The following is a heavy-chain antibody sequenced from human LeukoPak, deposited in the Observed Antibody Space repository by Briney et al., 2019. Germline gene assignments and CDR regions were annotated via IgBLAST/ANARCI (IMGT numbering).Heavy chain of an antibody. Sequence: ASVKVPCKVSGYTLTELSMHWVRQAPGKGLEWMGGFDPEDGGTIYAQKFQGRVTMTEDTSTDTAYMELSSLRSEDTAVYYCARTPQGRRSWELLYYMDVWGKGTTVTVSS. D-gene: IGHD1-26*01. V-gene: IGHV1-24*01. CDR1: GYTLTELS. CDR2: FDPEDGGT. J-gene: IGHJ6*03. CDR3: ARTPQGRRSWELLYYMDV.